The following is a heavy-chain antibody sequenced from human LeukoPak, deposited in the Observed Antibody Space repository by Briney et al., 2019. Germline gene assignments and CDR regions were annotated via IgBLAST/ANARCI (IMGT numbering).Heavy chain of an antibody. CDR3: AKGTDSRWADFDY. D-gene: IGHD1-1*01. CDR1: GFTFTSYA. V-gene: IGHV3-23*01. CDR2: ISGSGGST. Sequence: GGSLRLSCAASGFTFTSYAMSWVRQAPGKGLEWVSAISGSGGSTYYADSVKGRFTMSRDNSKNTLYLQIKSLRAEDTAVYYCAKGTDSRWADFDYWGQGTLSPSPQ. J-gene: IGHJ4*02.